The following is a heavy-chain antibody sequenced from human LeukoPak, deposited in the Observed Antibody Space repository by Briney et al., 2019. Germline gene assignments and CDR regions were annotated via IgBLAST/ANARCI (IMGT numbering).Heavy chain of an antibody. CDR1: GFTFSSYA. J-gene: IGHJ4*02. CDR3: AREGTRVLFDS. Sequence: PGGSLRLSCAASGFTFSSYAMSWVRQAPGKGLEWVADINLDGSEKYYVDSVKGRFTISRDNAKNSLNLHMNSLRAEDTAVYYCAREGTRVLFDSWGQGTLVTVSS. D-gene: IGHD1/OR15-1a*01. V-gene: IGHV3-7*01. CDR2: INLDGSEK.